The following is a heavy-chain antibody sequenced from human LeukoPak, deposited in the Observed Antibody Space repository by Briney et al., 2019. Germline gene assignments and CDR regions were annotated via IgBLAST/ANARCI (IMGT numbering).Heavy chain of an antibody. V-gene: IGHV3-30-3*01. D-gene: IGHD3-22*01. J-gene: IGHJ4*02. Sequence: GRSLRLSCAASGFTFSTYAMHWVRQAPGKGLEWVAVISYDGSNTYYADSVKGRFTISRHNSKNTLYMQMNSLRAEDTAVYYCARARHGAPKNYYDSSGYYPDYWGQGNLVTVSS. CDR2: ISYDGSNT. CDR3: ARARHGAPKNYYDSSGYYPDY. CDR1: GFTFSTYA.